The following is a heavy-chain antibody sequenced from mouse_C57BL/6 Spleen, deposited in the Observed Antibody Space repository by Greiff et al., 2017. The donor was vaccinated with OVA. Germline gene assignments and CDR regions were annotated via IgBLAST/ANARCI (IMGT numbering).Heavy chain of an antibody. D-gene: IGHD2-3*01. J-gene: IGHJ3*01. V-gene: IGHV1-52*01. CDR2: IDPSDSET. CDR1: GYTFTSYW. Sequence: QVQLKESGAELVRPGSSVKLSCKASGYTFTSYWMHWVKQRPIQGLEWIGNIDPSDSETHYNQKFKDKATLTVDKSSSTAYMQLSSLTSEDSAVYYCARFYDGYSFAYWGQGTLVTVSA. CDR3: ARFYDGYSFAY.